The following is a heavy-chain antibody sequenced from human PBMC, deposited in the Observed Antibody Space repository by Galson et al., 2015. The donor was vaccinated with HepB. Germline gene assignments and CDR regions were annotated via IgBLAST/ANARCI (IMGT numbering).Heavy chain of an antibody. J-gene: IGHJ5*02. CDR1: GFKFSSYA. CDR2: MNDIGDTV. Sequence: SLRLSCAASGFKFSSYAMSWVRQAPGKGLEWVSTMNDIGDTVYKADSVEGRFTISRDNSKDTLYLVMTSLRADDTAVYYCAKGQYDLWTGYHSLDSWGRGTLVTVSS. V-gene: IGHV3-23*01. D-gene: IGHD3-3*01. CDR3: AKGQYDLWTGYHSLDS.